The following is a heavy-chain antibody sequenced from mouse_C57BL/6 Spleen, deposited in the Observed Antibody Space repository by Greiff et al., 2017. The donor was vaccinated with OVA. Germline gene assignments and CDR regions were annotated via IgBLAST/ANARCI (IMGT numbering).Heavy chain of an antibody. V-gene: IGHV5-17*01. CDR1: GFTFSDYG. D-gene: IGHD1-1*01. CDR3: ARPGYYYGSSPFAY. J-gene: IGHJ3*01. CDR2: ISSGSSTI. Sequence: EVKVEESGGGLVKPGGSLKLSCAASGFTFSDYGMHWVRQAPEKGLEWVAYISSGSSTIYYADTVKGRFTISRDNAKNTLFLQMTSLRSEDTAMYYCARPGYYYGSSPFAYWGQGTLVTVSA.